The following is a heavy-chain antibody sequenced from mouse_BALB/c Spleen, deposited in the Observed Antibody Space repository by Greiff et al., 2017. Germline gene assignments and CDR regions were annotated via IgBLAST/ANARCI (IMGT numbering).Heavy chain of an antibody. V-gene: IGHV1S29*02. CDR2: IYPYNGGT. Sequence: VQLQQSGPELVKPGASVKISCKASGYTFTDYNMHWVKQSHGKSLEWIGYIYPYNGGTGYNQKFKSKATLTVDNSSSTAYMELRSLTSEDSAVYYCARSYSTMITTWFAYWGQGTLVTVSA. CDR3: ARSYSTMITTWFAY. J-gene: IGHJ3*01. D-gene: IGHD2-4*01. CDR1: GYTFTDYN.